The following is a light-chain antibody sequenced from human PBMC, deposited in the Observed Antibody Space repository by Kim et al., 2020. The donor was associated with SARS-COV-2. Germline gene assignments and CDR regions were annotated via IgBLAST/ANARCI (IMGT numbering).Light chain of an antibody. Sequence: SITTSCTETRNAVGGYNYVSWYQQHPGKAPKLMIYDVSDRPSGVSNRFSGSKSGNTASLTISGLQAEDEADYYCSSYTTSSTLDVVFGGGTQLTVL. CDR1: RNAVGGYNY. CDR3: SSYTTSSTLDVV. J-gene: IGLJ2*01. CDR2: DVS. V-gene: IGLV2-14*03.